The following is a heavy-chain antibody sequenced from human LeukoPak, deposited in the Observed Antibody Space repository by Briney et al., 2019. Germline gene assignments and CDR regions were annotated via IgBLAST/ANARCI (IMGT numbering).Heavy chain of an antibody. CDR1: GGSFSGYY. J-gene: IGHJ5*02. V-gene: IGHV4-34*01. CDR2: INHSGST. D-gene: IGHD3-9*01. CDR3: AGGYDILNWCDP. Sequence: SETLSLTCAVYGGSFSGYYWSWIRQPPGKGLEWIGEINHSGSTNYNPSLKSRVTISVDTSKNQFSLKLSAVTAADTAVYYCAGGYDILNWCDPGGQGTLVTVSS.